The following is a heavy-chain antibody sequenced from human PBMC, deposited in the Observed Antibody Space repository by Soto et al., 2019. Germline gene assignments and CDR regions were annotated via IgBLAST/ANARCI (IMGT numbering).Heavy chain of an antibody. D-gene: IGHD3-22*01. Sequence: QVQLVQSGAEGKKPGYSVKVSCKASGGTFSSYAISWVRQAPGQGLEWMGGIIHIFGTANYAQKFQGRVTITADESKSTAYMELSSLRSEDTAVYYCASHHYYDSSGYYCHFAYWGPGPLVTVSS. CDR2: IIHIFGTA. J-gene: IGHJ4*02. V-gene: IGHV1-69*01. CDR1: GGTFSSYA. CDR3: ASHHYYDSSGYYCHFAY.